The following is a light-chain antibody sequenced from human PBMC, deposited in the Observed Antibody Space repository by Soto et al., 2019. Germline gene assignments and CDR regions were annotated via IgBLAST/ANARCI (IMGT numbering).Light chain of an antibody. CDR1: SGPNTYA. Sequence: QSVLTQSPSASASLGASVKLTCTLSSGPNTYAIAWHQQQPEKGPRYLMKVNSDGSHNKGDGIPDRFSGSSSGAERYLIISSLQSEDEADYYCQTWGYSIVVFGGGTKVTVL. CDR2: VNSDGSH. CDR3: QTWGYSIVV. V-gene: IGLV4-69*01. J-gene: IGLJ3*02.